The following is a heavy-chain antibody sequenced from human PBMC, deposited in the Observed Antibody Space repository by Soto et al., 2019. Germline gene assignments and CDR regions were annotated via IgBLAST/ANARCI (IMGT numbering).Heavy chain of an antibody. V-gene: IGHV3-21*01. CDR1: GFTFSSYS. D-gene: IGHD3-22*01. Sequence: GGSLRLSCAASGFTFSSYSMNWVRQAPGKGLEWVSSISSSSSYIYYADSVKGRFTISRDNAKNSLYLQMNSLRAEDTAVYYCARPADSSGYLSAFDIWGQGTMVTVSS. J-gene: IGHJ3*02. CDR2: ISSSSSYI. CDR3: ARPADSSGYLSAFDI.